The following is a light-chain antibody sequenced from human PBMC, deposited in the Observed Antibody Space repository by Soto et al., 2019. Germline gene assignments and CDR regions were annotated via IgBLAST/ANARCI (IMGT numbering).Light chain of an antibody. CDR2: GAS. J-gene: IGKJ1*01. Sequence: EIVLTQSPGTLSLSPGERATLSCRASQSVSSSYLAWYQQKPGQAPRLLIYGASSRATGIPDRFSGSGSGTDFTLTISRLEPEDFAVYYRQQYGSSPPTFG. CDR1: QSVSSSY. V-gene: IGKV3-20*01. CDR3: QQYGSSPPT.